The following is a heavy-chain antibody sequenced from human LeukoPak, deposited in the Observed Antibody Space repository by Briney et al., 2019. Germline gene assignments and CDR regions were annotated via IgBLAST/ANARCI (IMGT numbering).Heavy chain of an antibody. CDR2: IYTSGST. V-gene: IGHV4-61*02. CDR3: ARALLWFGGDAFDI. CDR1: GGSISSGSYY. D-gene: IGHD3-10*01. J-gene: IGHJ3*02. Sequence: SQTLSLTCTVSGGSISSGSYYWSWIRQPAGKGLEWIGRIYTSGSTNYNPSLKSRVTISVDTSKNQFSLKLSSVTAADTAVYYCARALLWFGGDAFDIWGQGTMVTVSS.